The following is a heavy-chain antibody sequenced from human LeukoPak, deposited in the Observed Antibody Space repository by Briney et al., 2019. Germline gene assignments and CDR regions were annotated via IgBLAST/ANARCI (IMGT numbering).Heavy chain of an antibody. CDR2: ISSSSSYI. Sequence: GGSLRLSCAASGFTFSSYSMNWVRQAPGKGLEWVSSISSSSSYIYYADSVKGRFTISRDNAKNSLYLQMNSLRAEDTAVYYCARVLRYCSGGNCYSGGLGYMDVWGKGTTVTISS. D-gene: IGHD2-15*01. V-gene: IGHV3-21*04. J-gene: IGHJ6*03. CDR3: ARVLRYCSGGNCYSGGLGYMDV. CDR1: GFTFSSYS.